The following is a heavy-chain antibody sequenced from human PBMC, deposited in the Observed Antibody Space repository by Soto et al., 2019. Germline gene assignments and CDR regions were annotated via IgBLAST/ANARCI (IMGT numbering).Heavy chain of an antibody. D-gene: IGHD3-22*01. Sequence: GGSLRLSCAASGFSVSINYMSWVRQAPGKGLEWVSVIYAGGNTHYADSVEGRFTISRDNSNNMLYLQMNSLRAEDTAVYYCVREKVTMIVGFYYFDYWGQGT. CDR3: VREKVTMIVGFYYFDY. V-gene: IGHV3-66*01. CDR2: IYAGGNT. CDR1: GFSVSINY. J-gene: IGHJ4*02.